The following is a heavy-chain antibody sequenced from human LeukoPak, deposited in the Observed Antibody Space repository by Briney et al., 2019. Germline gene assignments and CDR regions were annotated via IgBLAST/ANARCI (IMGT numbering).Heavy chain of an antibody. CDR1: GYTLTGSY. Sequence: ASVKVSCKASGYTLTGSYIHWVRQAPGQGLEWMGWINPNRGDTNYAQKFEGRVTMTRDTSIGTAYMELSSLRSDDTAVYYCARGFSMIEDYWGQGTLVTVSS. D-gene: IGHD3-22*01. CDR3: ARGFSMIEDY. J-gene: IGHJ4*02. CDR2: INPNRGDT. V-gene: IGHV1-2*02.